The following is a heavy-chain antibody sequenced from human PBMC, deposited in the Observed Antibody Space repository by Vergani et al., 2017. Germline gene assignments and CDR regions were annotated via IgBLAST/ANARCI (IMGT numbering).Heavy chain of an antibody. CDR2: INPDSGGT. D-gene: IGHD3-9*01. Sequence: QVQLVQSGAEVKKPGASVTVSCKASGYTFTGYYMHWVRQAPGQGLEWMGWINPDSGGTNYAQKFQGRVTMTRDTSISTAYMGLSRLRSDATAVYYCARERRQGQYDILTGYRYGMDVWGQGTTVTVSS. CDR1: GYTFTGYY. V-gene: IGHV1-2*02. CDR3: ARERRQGQYDILTGYRYGMDV. J-gene: IGHJ6*02.